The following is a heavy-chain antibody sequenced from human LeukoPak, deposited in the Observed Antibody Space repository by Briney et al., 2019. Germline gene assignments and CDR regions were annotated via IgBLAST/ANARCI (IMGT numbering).Heavy chain of an antibody. V-gene: IGHV4-4*02. CDR1: GDSISSNNW. CDR3: ARESGYSGYDLRGVVGY. J-gene: IGHJ4*02. CDR2: IYHSGST. Sequence: PSETLSLTCAVSGDSISSNNWWSWVRQPPGKGLEWIGEIYHSGSTNYNPSLKSRVTISVDTSKNQFSLKLSSVTAADTAVYYCARESGYSGYDLRGVVGYWGQGTLVTVSS. D-gene: IGHD5-12*01.